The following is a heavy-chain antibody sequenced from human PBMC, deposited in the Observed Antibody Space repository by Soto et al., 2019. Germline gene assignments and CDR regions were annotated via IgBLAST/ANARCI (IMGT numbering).Heavy chain of an antibody. V-gene: IGHV3-21*01. CDR2: ISSSSSYI. CDR1: GFTFSSYS. CDR3: ARDLKSGVVAATYAILGYFDY. J-gene: IGHJ4*02. Sequence: GGSLRLSCAASGFTFSSYSMNWVRQAPGKGLEWVSSISSSSSYIYYADSVKGRFTISRDNAKNSLYLQMNSLRAEDTAVYYCARDLKSGVVAATYAILGYFDYWGQGTLVTVSS. D-gene: IGHD2-15*01.